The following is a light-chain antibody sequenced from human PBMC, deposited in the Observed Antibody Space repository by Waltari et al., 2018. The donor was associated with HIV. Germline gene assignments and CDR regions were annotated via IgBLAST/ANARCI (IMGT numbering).Light chain of an antibody. Sequence: SVLPQPPSASGTPGQRVTIPCSGSSSNIASHPAIWYQQLPGTAPKLPIYSNNQRPSGVPDRFSGSKSGTSASLAISGLQSEDEADYYCAAWDDSLNGPVFGGGTKLTVL. V-gene: IGLV1-44*01. J-gene: IGLJ3*02. CDR2: SNN. CDR1: SSNIASHP. CDR3: AAWDDSLNGPV.